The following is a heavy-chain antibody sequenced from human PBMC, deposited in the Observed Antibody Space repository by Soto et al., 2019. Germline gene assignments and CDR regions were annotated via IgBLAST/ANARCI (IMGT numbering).Heavy chain of an antibody. CDR2: IYYSGST. V-gene: IGHV4-30-4*01. J-gene: IGHJ3*02. CDR3: ARGKGRSFYYGSGSYAFDI. D-gene: IGHD3-10*01. Sequence: SETLSLTCTVSGGSISSGDYYWSWIRQPPGKGLEWIGYIYYSGSTNYNPSLKSRVTISVDTSKNQFSLKLSSVTAADTAVYYCARGKGRSFYYGSGSYAFDIWGQGTMVTVSS. CDR1: GGSISSGDYY.